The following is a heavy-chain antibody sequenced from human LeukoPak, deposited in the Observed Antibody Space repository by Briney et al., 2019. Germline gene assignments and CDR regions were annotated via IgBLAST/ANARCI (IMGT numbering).Heavy chain of an antibody. CDR3: ARDPPGRLDY. J-gene: IGHJ4*02. Sequence: KTGGSLRLSCAASGFTFSRNSMTWVRQAPGKGLEWVSSISTSSSYIYYADSVKGRFTISRDNAKKSLYLQMNSLRAEDTAVYYCARDPPGRLDYWGQGTLVTVSS. CDR2: ISTSSSYI. V-gene: IGHV3-21*04. CDR1: GFTFSRNS.